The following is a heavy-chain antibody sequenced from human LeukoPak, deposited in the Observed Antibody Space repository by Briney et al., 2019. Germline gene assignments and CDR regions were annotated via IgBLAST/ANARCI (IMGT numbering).Heavy chain of an antibody. D-gene: IGHD3-22*01. V-gene: IGHV3-30*03. CDR2: ISYDVSNK. CDR1: GFTFSSYG. Sequence: PGGSLRLSCAASGFTFSSYGMHWVRQAPGKGLEWVAVISYDVSNKYYADSVKGRFTISRDNSKSTLYLQMNSLRAEDTAVYYCARLSANSSAYFFDYWGQGTLVTVSS. J-gene: IGHJ4*02. CDR3: ARLSANSSAYFFDY.